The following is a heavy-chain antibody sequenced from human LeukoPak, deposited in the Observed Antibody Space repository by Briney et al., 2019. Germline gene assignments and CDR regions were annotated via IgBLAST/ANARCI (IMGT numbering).Heavy chain of an antibody. CDR3: ASVCSSTSCYLNWFDP. CDR2: IYYSGST. J-gene: IGHJ5*02. D-gene: IGHD2-2*01. CDR1: GGSISSSSYY. V-gene: IGHV4-39*01. Sequence: PSETLSLTCTVSGGSISSSSYYWGWIRQPPGKGLEWIWSIYYSGSTYYNPSLKSRVTISVDTSKNQFSLKLSSVTAADTAVYYCASVCSSTSCYLNWFDPWGQGTLVTVSS.